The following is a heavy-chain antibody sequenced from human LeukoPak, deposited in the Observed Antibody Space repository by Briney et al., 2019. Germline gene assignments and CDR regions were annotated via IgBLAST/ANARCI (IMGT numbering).Heavy chain of an antibody. Sequence: SVKVSCKSSGGTIITHAINWVRQAPGQGLEWMGRIIPILSQTNYALKFRGRFTMTADESTNTAYMELSSLKSEDTAVYFCAKVRGSDAFDLWGQGTMVTVSS. CDR3: AKVRGSDAFDL. CDR1: GGTIITHA. CDR2: IIPILSQT. J-gene: IGHJ3*01. D-gene: IGHD3-10*01. V-gene: IGHV1-69*11.